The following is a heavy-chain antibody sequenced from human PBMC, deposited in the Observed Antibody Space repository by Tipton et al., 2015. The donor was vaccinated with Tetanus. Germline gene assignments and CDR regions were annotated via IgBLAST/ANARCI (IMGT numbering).Heavy chain of an antibody. D-gene: IGHD3-10*01. CDR3: TRANHEFPKKGPFDS. CDR1: GGSMNSYY. J-gene: IGHJ4*02. CDR2: IYYTGST. V-gene: IGHV4-59*01. Sequence: TLSLTCTVSGGSMNSYYWSWIRQPPGKGLEWIGYIYYTGSTNYNPSLKSGVTISLDTSKNQFSLKLTSVSAADTAVYYCTRANHEFPKKGPFDSWGQGSLVIVSS.